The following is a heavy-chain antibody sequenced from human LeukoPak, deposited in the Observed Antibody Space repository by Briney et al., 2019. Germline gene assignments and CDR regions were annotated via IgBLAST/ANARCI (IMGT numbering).Heavy chain of an antibody. CDR1: GYTFTGYY. J-gene: IGHJ1*01. V-gene: IGHV1-2*04. D-gene: IGHD6-13*01. Sequence: ASVKVSCKASGYTFTGYYMHWVRQAPGQGLEWMGWINPNSGGTNYAQKFQGWVTMTRDTSISTAYMELSRLRSDDTAVYYCARVSSSWSSSYFQHWGQGTLVTVSS. CDR3: ARVSSSWSSSYFQH. CDR2: INPNSGGT.